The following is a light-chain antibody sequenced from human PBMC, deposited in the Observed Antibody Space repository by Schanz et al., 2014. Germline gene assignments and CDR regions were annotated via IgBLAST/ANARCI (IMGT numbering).Light chain of an antibody. CDR3: QQYGASPRMYT. CDR1: QSVSSSY. J-gene: IGKJ2*01. Sequence: EIVLTQSPGTLSLSPGERATLSCRASQSVSSSYLAWYQQKPGQAPRLLIYGASSRAIGIPDRFSGSGSGTDFTLTITRLEPEDFAVYYCQQYGASPRMYTFGQGTKLEIK. V-gene: IGKV3-20*01. CDR2: GAS.